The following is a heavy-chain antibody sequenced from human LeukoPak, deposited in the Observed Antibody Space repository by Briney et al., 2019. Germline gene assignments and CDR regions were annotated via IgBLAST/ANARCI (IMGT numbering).Heavy chain of an antibody. D-gene: IGHD6-13*01. CDR1: GFTFSDYY. CDR2: ISSSGSTI. V-gene: IGHV3-11*01. CDR3: ARDIAAADPERIYYYYGMDV. Sequence: PGGSLRLSCAASGFTFSDYYMSWIRRAPGKGLEWVSYISSSGSTIYYADSVKGRFTISRDNAKNSLYLQMNSLRAEDTAVYYCARDIAAADPERIYYYYGMDVWGQGTTVTVSS. J-gene: IGHJ6*02.